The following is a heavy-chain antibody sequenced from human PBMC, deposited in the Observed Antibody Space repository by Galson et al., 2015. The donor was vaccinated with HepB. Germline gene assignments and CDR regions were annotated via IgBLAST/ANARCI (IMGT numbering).Heavy chain of an antibody. D-gene: IGHD3-3*01. V-gene: IGHV3-49*04. CDR3: TTEGIFGVVIPSYGVRGCFDI. CDR2: IRNKAYGGTT. Sequence: SLRLSCAASGFTFGDYAMSWVRQAPGKGLEWVGFIRNKAYGGTTEYAASVKGRFTISRDDSKSIAYLQMNSLKTEDTAVYYCTTEGIFGVVIPSYGVRGCFDIWGQGTMVTVSS. J-gene: IGHJ3*02. CDR1: GFTFGDYA.